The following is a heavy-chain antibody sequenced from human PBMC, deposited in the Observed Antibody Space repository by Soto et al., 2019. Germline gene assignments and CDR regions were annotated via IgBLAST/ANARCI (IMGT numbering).Heavy chain of an antibody. CDR3: ARDAPYSSSWYWFDP. CDR1: GFTFSSYS. V-gene: IGHV3-48*02. CDR2: ISSSSSTI. Sequence: EVQLVESGGGLVQPGGSLRLSCAASGFTFSSYSMNWVRQAPGKGLEWVSYISSSSSTIYYADSVKGRFTISRDNAKITLYLQMNSLRDEDTAVYYCARDAPYSSSWYWFDPWGQGTLVTVSS. D-gene: IGHD6-6*01. J-gene: IGHJ5*02.